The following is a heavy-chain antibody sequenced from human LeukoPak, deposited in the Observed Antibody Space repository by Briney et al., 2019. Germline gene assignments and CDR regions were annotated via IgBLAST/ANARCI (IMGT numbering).Heavy chain of an antibody. CDR2: FDPKDGET. J-gene: IGHJ3*02. CDR1: GYTLTELS. V-gene: IGHV1-24*01. CDR3: ATIVVVIAIQAGAFDI. D-gene: IGHD2-21*01. Sequence: ASVKVSCKVSGYTLTELSMHWVRQTPGKGLEWMGGFDPKDGETIYAQKFQGRVTMTEDTSTDTAYMELSSLRSEDTAVYYCATIVVVIAIQAGAFDIWGQGTMVTVSS.